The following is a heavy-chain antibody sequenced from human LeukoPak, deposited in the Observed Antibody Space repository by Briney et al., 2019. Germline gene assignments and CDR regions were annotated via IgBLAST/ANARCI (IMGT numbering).Heavy chain of an antibody. V-gene: IGHV1-18*01. CDR2: ISAYNGNT. Sequence: ASVKVSCKASGYTFTSYGISWVRQAPGQGLEWIGWISAYNGNTNYAQKLQGRVTMTTDTSTSTAYMELRSLRSDDTAVYYCAREARYSSSWYSMVWGQRTPVTVSS. CDR1: GYTFTSYG. D-gene: IGHD6-13*01. CDR3: AREARYSSSWYSMV. J-gene: IGHJ4*02.